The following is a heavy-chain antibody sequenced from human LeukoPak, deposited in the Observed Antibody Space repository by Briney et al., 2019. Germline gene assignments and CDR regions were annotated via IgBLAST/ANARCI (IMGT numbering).Heavy chain of an antibody. J-gene: IGHJ4*02. Sequence: ASVKVSCKASGYTFTSYGISWVRQAPGQGLEWMGIINPSGGSTSYAQTFQGRVTMTRDTSTSTVYIELSSLRSEDTGVYYCARDAGYSYGRKSHFDYWGQGTLVTVSS. CDR1: GYTFTSYG. CDR2: INPSGGST. CDR3: ARDAGYSYGRKSHFDY. D-gene: IGHD5-18*01. V-gene: IGHV1-46*01.